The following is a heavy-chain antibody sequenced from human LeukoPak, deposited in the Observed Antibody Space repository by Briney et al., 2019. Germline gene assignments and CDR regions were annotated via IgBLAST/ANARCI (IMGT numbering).Heavy chain of an antibody. D-gene: IGHD3-22*01. Sequence: SVKVSCKASGGTFSSYAISWVRQAPGQGLEWMGGIIPIFGTANYAQKFQGRVTITADESTSTAYMELSSLRSEDTAVYYCARGPDYYDSSGDFDYWGQGTLVTVSS. CDR3: ARGPDYYDSSGDFDY. J-gene: IGHJ4*02. CDR1: GGTFSSYA. CDR2: IIPIFGTA. V-gene: IGHV1-69*13.